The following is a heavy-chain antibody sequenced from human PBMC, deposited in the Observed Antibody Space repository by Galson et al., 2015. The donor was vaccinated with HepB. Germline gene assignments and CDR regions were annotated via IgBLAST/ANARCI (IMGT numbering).Heavy chain of an antibody. V-gene: IGHV1-69*04. CDR2: IIPIFGIA. D-gene: IGHD3-22*01. Sequence: SVKVSCKASGGTFSSYAISWVRQAPGQGPEWMGRIIPIFGIAIYAQKFQGRVTITADKSTSTAYMEVSSLRSEDTAVYYCARGYDSSGYHYVSAAFHIWGQGTMVTVSS. CDR3: ARGYDSSGYHYVSAAFHI. CDR1: GGTFSSYA. J-gene: IGHJ3*02.